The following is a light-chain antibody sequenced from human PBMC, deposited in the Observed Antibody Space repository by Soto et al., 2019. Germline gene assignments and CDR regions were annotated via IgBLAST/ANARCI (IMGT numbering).Light chain of an antibody. J-gene: IGLJ1*01. CDR3: CSYVGGDTLI. CDR1: SRDVGFSNY. CDR2: DVA. Sequence: QSVLTQLRSVSGSPGQTVTISCTGTSRDVGFSNYISWYQQHPGEAPKLVIYDVAHRPSGVPDRLSGSRSGKTASLTISGLQPDDEGDYYCCSYVGGDTLIFGSGTKATVL. V-gene: IGLV2-11*01.